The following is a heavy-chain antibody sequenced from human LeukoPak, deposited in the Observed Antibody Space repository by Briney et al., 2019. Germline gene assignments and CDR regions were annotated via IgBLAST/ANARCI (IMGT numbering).Heavy chain of an antibody. V-gene: IGHV3-21*06. CDR2: MNSDGRDI. CDR3: ARVNTAVPRH. D-gene: IGHD2-21*02. J-gene: IGHJ4*02. CDR1: GFTFNSYI. Sequence: GGSLRLSCAAYGFTFNSYIMSWVRQSPEKGLQWISSMNSDGRDIYYADFVKGRFTISRDNARNTLYLNLSDLTVEDSGLYYCARVNTAVPRHWGQGTLVTVSS.